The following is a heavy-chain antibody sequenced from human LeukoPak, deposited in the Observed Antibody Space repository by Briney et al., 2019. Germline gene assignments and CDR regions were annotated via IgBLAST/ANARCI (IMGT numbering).Heavy chain of an antibody. Sequence: RRASVKVSCKASGGTFSSYAISWVRQAPGQGLEWMGGIIPIFGTANYAQKFQGRVTITADESTSTAYMELSSLRSEDTAVYYCARDAVEMATISSYYYYGMDVWGQGTTVTVSS. D-gene: IGHD5-24*01. CDR2: IIPIFGTA. V-gene: IGHV1-69*13. CDR1: GGTFSSYA. J-gene: IGHJ6*02. CDR3: ARDAVEMATISSYYYYGMDV.